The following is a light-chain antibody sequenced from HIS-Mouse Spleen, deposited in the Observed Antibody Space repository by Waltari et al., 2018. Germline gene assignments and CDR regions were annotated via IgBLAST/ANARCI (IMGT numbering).Light chain of an antibody. J-gene: IGLJ3*02. CDR1: SSDVGSYNL. CDR2: EGG. V-gene: IGLV2-23*01. CDR3: CSYAGSSTWV. Sequence: QSALTQPASVSGSPGQSITISCTGTSSDVGSYNLVSWYQQHPGKAPKLMIYEGGKRPSGVSNRFSGSKSGKTASLTISGLQAEDEADYYCCSYAGSSTWVFGGGTKLTVL.